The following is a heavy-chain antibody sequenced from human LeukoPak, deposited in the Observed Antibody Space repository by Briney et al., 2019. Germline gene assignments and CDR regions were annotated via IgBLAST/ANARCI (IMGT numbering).Heavy chain of an antibody. J-gene: IGHJ5*02. D-gene: IGHD6-13*01. CDR2: ISWNSGSI. CDR3: AKDHYRDSSRGGRFDP. V-gene: IGHV3-9*01. Sequence: PGGSLRLSCAASGFTFDDYAMHWVRQAPGKGLEWVSGISWNSGSIGYADSVKGRFTISRDNAKNSLYLQMNSLRAEDTAVYYCAKDHYRDSSRGGRFDPWGQGTLVTVSS. CDR1: GFTFDDYA.